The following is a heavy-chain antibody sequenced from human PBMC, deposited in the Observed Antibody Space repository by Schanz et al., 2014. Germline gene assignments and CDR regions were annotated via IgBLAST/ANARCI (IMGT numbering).Heavy chain of an antibody. D-gene: IGHD5-12*01. CDR1: GFTFSTFA. Sequence: EVQLVESGGGLVQPGGSLRLSCSASGFTFSTFAMHWVRQAPGKGLEWVSAISGGGGTTYYADSVRGRFTISRDNAENTLFLQMNSLRAEDTAVYYCARKVVATIGGYYDNWGQGTLVIVSA. CDR2: ISGGGGTT. V-gene: IGHV3-23*04. CDR3: ARKVVATIGGYYDN. J-gene: IGHJ4*02.